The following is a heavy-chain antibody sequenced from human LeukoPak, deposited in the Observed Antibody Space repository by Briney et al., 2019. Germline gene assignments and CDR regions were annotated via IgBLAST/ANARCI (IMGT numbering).Heavy chain of an antibody. CDR1: GGSISSYY. Sequence: SETLSLTCTVSGGSISSYYWSWIRQPPGKGLEWIGYTYYSGSTNYNPSLKSRVTISVDTSKNQFSLKLSSVTAADTAVYYCARVSYYDSSSFYYYYGMDVWGQGTTVTVSS. CDR3: ARVSYYDSSSFYYYYGMDV. D-gene: IGHD3-22*01. V-gene: IGHV4-59*01. CDR2: TYYSGST. J-gene: IGHJ6*02.